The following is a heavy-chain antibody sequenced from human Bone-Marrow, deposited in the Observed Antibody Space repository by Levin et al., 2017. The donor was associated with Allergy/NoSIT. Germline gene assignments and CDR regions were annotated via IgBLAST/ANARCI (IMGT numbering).Heavy chain of an antibody. CDR2: IYYNGST. CDR1: GASIRSGAYY. J-gene: IGHJ4*02. Sequence: PSETLSLTCTVSGASIRSGAYYWSWVRQPPGQGLEWIGYIYYNGSTYFNPSLKSRVSISVDTSKNQFSLKLSSVTAADTAAYYCARVLAGFDGSAMAYDYWGRGSLVTVSS. V-gene: IGHV4-31*03. D-gene: IGHD3-10*01. CDR3: ARVLAGFDGSAMAYDY.